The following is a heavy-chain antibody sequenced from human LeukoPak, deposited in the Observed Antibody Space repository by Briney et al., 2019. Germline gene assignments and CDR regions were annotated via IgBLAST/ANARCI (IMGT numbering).Heavy chain of an antibody. J-gene: IGHJ6*02. Sequence: TSETLSLTCAVYGGSFSGYYWSWIRQPPGKGLEWIGEINHSGSTNYNPSLKSRVTISVDTSKNQFSLKLSSVTAADTAVYYCGRGPLRYFDWLPRYYYGMDVWGQGTTVTVSS. D-gene: IGHD3-9*01. V-gene: IGHV4-34*01. CDR2: INHSGST. CDR3: GRGPLRYFDWLPRYYYGMDV. CDR1: GGSFSGYY.